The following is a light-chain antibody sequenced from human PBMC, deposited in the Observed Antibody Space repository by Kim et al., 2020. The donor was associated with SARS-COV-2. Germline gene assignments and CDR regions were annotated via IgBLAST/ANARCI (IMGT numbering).Light chain of an antibody. CDR2: VGAGGIVG. CDR1: SDYSNYK. V-gene: IGLV9-49*01. Sequence: QPVLTQTPSASASLGASVTLTCTLSSDYSNYKVDWYQQRPGKDLRFVMRVGAGGIVGSKGEGIPDRFSVWASGLNRYLTINNIQEEDECDYHCGADHASGGNFAWVCGGGTQLTVL. J-gene: IGLJ3*02. CDR3: GADHASGGNFAWV.